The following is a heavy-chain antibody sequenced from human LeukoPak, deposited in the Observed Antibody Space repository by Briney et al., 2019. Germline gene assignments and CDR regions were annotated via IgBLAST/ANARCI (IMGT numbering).Heavy chain of an antibody. CDR3: ARHPFGDYEFWFDY. V-gene: IGHV3-48*04. CDR1: GFTFSTYW. Sequence: GGSLRLSCAASGFTFSTYWMSWVRQAPGKGLEWVSYISSSGSTIYYADSVKGRFTISRDNAKNSLSLQMNSLRAEDTAVYYCARHPFGDYEFWFDYWGQGTLVTVSS. D-gene: IGHD4-17*01. CDR2: ISSSGSTI. J-gene: IGHJ4*02.